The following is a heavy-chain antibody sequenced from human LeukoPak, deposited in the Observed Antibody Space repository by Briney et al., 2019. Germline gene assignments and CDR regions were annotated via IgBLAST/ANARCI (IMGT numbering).Heavy chain of an antibody. D-gene: IGHD3-3*01. J-gene: IGHJ4*02. CDR2: ISSSSSYI. V-gene: IGHV3-21*01. CDR1: GFTFSSYS. Sequence: GGSLRLSCAASGFTFSSYSMNWVRQAPGKGLEWLSSISSSSSYIYYADSVKGRFTISRDNAKNSPYLQMNSLRAEDTAVYYCARGERFLEWLLFFDYWGQGTLVTVSS. CDR3: ARGERFLEWLLFFDY.